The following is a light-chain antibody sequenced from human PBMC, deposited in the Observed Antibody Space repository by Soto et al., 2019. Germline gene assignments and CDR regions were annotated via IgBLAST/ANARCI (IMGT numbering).Light chain of an antibody. V-gene: IGLV2-8*01. Sequence: QSVLTQPPSASGSPGQSVTISCTGTSSDVGGYDYVSWYQQYPGKAPKLMIYGVSKRPSGVPDRFSGSKSGNTASLTVSGLQAEDEADYYCSSYVGSNNFYVFGTGTKLTVL. CDR3: SSYVGSNNFYV. CDR2: GVS. J-gene: IGLJ1*01. CDR1: SSDVGGYDY.